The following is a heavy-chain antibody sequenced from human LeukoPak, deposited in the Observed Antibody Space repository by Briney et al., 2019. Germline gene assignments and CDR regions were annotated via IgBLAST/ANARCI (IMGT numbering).Heavy chain of an antibody. Sequence: ASVKVSCKASGYTFTSYDINWVRQATGQGLEWMGWMNPNSGNTGYAQKFQGRVTITRNTSISTAYMELSSLRSEDTAVYYCARVYDSSGYYVWGQGTLVTVSS. CDR3: ARVYDSSGYYV. J-gene: IGHJ4*02. CDR2: MNPNSGNT. D-gene: IGHD3-22*01. CDR1: GYTFTSYD. V-gene: IGHV1-8*03.